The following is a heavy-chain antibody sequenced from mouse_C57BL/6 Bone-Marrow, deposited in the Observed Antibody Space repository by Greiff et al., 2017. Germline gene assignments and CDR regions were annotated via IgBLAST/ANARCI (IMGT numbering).Heavy chain of an antibody. V-gene: IGHV1-76*01. J-gene: IGHJ1*03. CDR3: ARMGGWLLRWYFDV. CDR2: IYPGSGNT. CDR1: GYTFTDYY. D-gene: IGHD2-3*01. Sequence: VQLQQSGAELVRPGASVKLSCKASGYTFTDYYINWVKQRPGQGLDWIARIYPGSGNTYYNEKFKGKATLTAEKSSSTAYMQLSSLTSKDSAVYFCARMGGWLLRWYFDVWGTGTTVTVSS.